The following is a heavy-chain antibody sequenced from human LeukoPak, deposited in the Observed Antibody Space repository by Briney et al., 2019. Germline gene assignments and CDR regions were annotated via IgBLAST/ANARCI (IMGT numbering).Heavy chain of an antibody. CDR2: IKQDGSEK. Sequence: TGGSLRLSCAASGFTFSSHWMSWVRQAPGKGLEWVANIKQDGSEKYYVDSVKGRFTISRDNARNSLFLQMNSLRVEDTAVYYCASQSYARFDPWGQGTLVTVSS. D-gene: IGHD3-16*01. J-gene: IGHJ5*02. CDR1: GFTFSSHW. V-gene: IGHV3-7*01. CDR3: ASQSYARFDP.